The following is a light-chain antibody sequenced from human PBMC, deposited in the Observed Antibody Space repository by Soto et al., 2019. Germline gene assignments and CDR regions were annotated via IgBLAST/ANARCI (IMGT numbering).Light chain of an antibody. Sequence: QSALTQPASVSGSPGQSITISCTGTSSDVGGYKYVSWYQQHPDKAPKLIIFEVSNRPSGISSRFSGSKSANTASLTTSGLQHDDEADDYYAAYSSSSTSEIFGRGTKLTVL. CDR3: AAYSSSSTSEI. V-gene: IGLV2-14*01. CDR1: SSDVGGYKY. J-gene: IGLJ2*01. CDR2: EVS.